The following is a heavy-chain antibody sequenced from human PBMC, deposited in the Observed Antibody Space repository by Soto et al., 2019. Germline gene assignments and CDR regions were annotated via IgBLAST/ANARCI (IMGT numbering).Heavy chain of an antibody. V-gene: IGHV3-23*01. CDR2: ISGSGGST. CDR1: GFTFSSYA. J-gene: IGHJ4*02. D-gene: IGHD2-15*01. CDR3: AKADGYCSGGSCYREIGPDY. Sequence: EVQLLESGGGLVQPGGSLRLSCAASGFTFSSYAMSWVRQAPGKGLEWVSAISGSGGSTYYADSVKGRFTISRDNSKNTLYLQMNSLRAEDTAVYYCAKADGYCSGGSCYREIGPDYWGQGTLVTVSS.